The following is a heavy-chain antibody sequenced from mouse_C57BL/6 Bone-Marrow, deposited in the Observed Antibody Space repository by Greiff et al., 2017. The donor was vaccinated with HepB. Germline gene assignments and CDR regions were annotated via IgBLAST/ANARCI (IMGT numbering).Heavy chain of an antibody. CDR1: GYTFTSYW. CDR2: IDPSDSYT. D-gene: IGHD2-4*01. Sequence: QVQLQQPGAELVKPGASVKLSCKASGYTFTSYWMQWVKQRPGQGLEWIGEIDPSDSYTNYNQKFKGKATLTVDTSSSTAYMQLSSLTSEDSAVYYCARGGLYDYDRGYYFDYWGQGTTLTVSS. J-gene: IGHJ2*01. CDR3: ARGGLYDYDRGYYFDY. V-gene: IGHV1-50*01.